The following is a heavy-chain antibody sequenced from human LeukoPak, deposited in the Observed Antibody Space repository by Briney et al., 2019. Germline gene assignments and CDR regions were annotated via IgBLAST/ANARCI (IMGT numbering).Heavy chain of an antibody. Sequence: GGSLRLSCAASGFTFSTYWMTWVRQAPGKGLEWVANIKQDGSEKYYVDSVEGRFTISRDNAKNSLYLQMNSLRAEDTAVYYCAELGITMIGGVWGKGTTVTISS. CDR1: GFTFSTYW. CDR3: AELGITMIGGV. V-gene: IGHV3-7*01. D-gene: IGHD3-10*02. CDR2: IKQDGSEK. J-gene: IGHJ6*04.